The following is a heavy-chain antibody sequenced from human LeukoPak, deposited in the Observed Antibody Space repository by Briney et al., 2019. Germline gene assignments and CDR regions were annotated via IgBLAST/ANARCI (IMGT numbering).Heavy chain of an antibody. CDR3: ASSQLRGGLYSYGWEV. Sequence: ASVKVSCKASGYTFTSYYMHWVRQAPGQGREWMGGINTNTGNPTYAQGVTGRFVFSLDTSLSTAYLQISSLKAEDTAVYYCASSQLRGGLYSYGWEVWGKGTPVTVSS. J-gene: IGHJ6*04. CDR2: INTNTGNP. CDR1: GYTFTSYY. V-gene: IGHV7-4-1*02. D-gene: IGHD5-18*01.